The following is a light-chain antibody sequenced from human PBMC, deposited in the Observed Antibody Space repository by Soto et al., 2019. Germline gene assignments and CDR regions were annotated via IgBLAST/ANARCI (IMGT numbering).Light chain of an antibody. Sequence: QSVLTQPPSVSGSPGQTVTISCTGSSSNIGAGYDVHWYQQLPGTAPKLLIYSDNNRPSGVPDRFSGSKSGTSAALTITGRQADDASDYYCQSYDTGLSGPVFGGGTKVTVL. CDR1: SSNIGAGYD. J-gene: IGLJ2*01. CDR2: SDN. V-gene: IGLV1-40*01. CDR3: QSYDTGLSGPV.